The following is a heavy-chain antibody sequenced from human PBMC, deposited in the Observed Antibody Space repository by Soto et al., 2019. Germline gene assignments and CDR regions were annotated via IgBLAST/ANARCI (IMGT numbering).Heavy chain of an antibody. J-gene: IGHJ4*02. Sequence: GGSLRLSCAASGFTFSSYGMHWVRQAPGKGLEWVAVISYDGSNKYYADSVKGRFTISRDNSKNTLYLQMNSLRAEDTAVYYCANPFYYDSSGEEFDYWGQGTLVTVSS. CDR2: ISYDGSNK. D-gene: IGHD3-22*01. V-gene: IGHV3-30*18. CDR3: ANPFYYDSSGEEFDY. CDR1: GFTFSSYG.